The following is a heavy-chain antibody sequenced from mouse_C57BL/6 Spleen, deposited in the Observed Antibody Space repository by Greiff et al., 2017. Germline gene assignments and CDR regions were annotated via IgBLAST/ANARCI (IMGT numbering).Heavy chain of an antibody. Sequence: QVQLKESGPGLVAPSQSLSITCTVSGFSLTSYGVHWVRQPPGKGLEWLVVIWSDGSTTYNSALKSRLSISKDNSKSQVFLKMNSLQTDDTAMYYCARHEYDDYYDAMDYWGQGTSVTVSS. V-gene: IGHV2-6-1*01. CDR3: ARHEYDDYYDAMDY. J-gene: IGHJ4*01. CDR1: GFSLTSYG. CDR2: IWSDGST. D-gene: IGHD2-3*01.